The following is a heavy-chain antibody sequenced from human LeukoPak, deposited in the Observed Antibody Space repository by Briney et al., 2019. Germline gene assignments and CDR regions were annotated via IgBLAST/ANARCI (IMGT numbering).Heavy chain of an antibody. CDR3: ARRYCSSTSCYHAFDI. CDR2: TDPSDSYT. Sequence: GESLRISCEGSGXSFTSYWSSWVRQMPGKGLEWMGRTDPSDSYTNYSPSFQGHVTISADKSISTAYLQWSSLKASDTAMYSCARRYCSSTSCYHAFDIWGQGTMVTVSS. CDR1: GXSFTSYW. J-gene: IGHJ3*02. D-gene: IGHD2-2*01. V-gene: IGHV5-10-1*01.